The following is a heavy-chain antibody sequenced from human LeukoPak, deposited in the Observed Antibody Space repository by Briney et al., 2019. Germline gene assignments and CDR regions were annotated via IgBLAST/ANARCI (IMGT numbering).Heavy chain of an antibody. CDR2: IHYSGVT. D-gene: IGHD2-15*01. V-gene: IGHV4-39*01. Sequence: SETLSLTCTVSGGSISSSSFFWGWIRQPPGQGLEWIAAIHYSGVTHYKPSLKSRVTISADTSRSQFSLKLNSVTATDTAVYYCARLGHCSGGGSCHHDYWGQGTLVTVSS. CDR1: GGSISSSSFF. CDR3: ARLGHCSGGGSCHHDY. J-gene: IGHJ4*02.